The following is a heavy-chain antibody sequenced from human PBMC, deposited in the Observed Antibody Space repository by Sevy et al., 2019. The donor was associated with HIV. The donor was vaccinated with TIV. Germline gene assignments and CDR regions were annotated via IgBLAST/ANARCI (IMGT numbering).Heavy chain of an antibody. Sequence: SETLSLTCTVSGGSVSSGSYYWSWIRQPPGKGLEWIGYIYYSWSTNYDPSLKSRVTISVDTSKNQFSLKLSSVTAADTAVYYCARDRGSSGWYPFDYWGQGTLVTVSS. D-gene: IGHD6-19*01. J-gene: IGHJ4*02. CDR3: ARDRGSSGWYPFDY. CDR1: GGSVSSGSYY. V-gene: IGHV4-61*01. CDR2: IYYSWST.